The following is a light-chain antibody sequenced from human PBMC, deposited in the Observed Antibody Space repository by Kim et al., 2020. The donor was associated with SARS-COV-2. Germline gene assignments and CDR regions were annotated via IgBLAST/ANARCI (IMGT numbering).Light chain of an antibody. CDR3: CSYAGSRNV. CDR1: SSDVGNYNL. J-gene: IGLJ7*01. Sequence: PGQSITFSGTGTSSDVGNYNLVSWYQQHPGKATKLMIYEVTKRPSGVSNRFSGSKSGNTASLTISGLQAEDEADYYCCSYAGSRNVFGGGTQLTVL. V-gene: IGLV2-23*02. CDR2: EVT.